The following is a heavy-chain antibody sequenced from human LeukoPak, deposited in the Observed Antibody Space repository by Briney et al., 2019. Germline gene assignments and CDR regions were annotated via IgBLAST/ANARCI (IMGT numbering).Heavy chain of an antibody. D-gene: IGHD3-22*01. CDR3: ARGTYYYDSSNREDWFDP. CDR2: SYYSGNT. Sequence: SQTLSLTCTVSGGSISGYYLSWIWQPPGQGLDLNGYSYYSGNTNYNPSLKSRVTISVDTSKNQFSLKLSSVTAADTAVYFCARGTYYYDSSNREDWFDPWGQGTLVTVSS. J-gene: IGHJ5*02. V-gene: IGHV4-59*01. CDR1: GGSISGYY.